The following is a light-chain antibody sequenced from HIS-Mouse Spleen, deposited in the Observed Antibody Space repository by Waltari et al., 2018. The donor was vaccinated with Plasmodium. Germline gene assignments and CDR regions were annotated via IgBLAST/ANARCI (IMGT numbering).Light chain of an antibody. CDR1: SAINVGRYN. J-gene: IGLJ3*02. V-gene: IGLV5-37*01. Sequence: QPVLTQPPSSSASPGESARLTCTLPSAINVGRYNIYWYQPKPGSPPRYLLYYYSDSDKGQGSGVPSRFSGSKDASANTGILLISGLQSEDEADYYCMIWPSNASGVFGGGTKLTVL. CDR3: MIWPSNASGV. CDR2: YYSDSDK.